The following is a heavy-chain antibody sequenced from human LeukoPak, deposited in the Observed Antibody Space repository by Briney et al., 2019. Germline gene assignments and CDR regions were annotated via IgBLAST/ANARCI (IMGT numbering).Heavy chain of an antibody. CDR1: GFTFSSYE. CDR2: IKQDGSEK. CDR3: ARDTLGEGEDANYAVYYFDY. Sequence: GGSLRLSCAASGFTFSSYEMNWVRQAPGKGLEWVANIKQDGSEKYYVDSLKGRFTISRDNAKNSLYLQMNSLRADDTAVYYCARDTLGEGEDANYAVYYFDYWGQGTVVTVSS. V-gene: IGHV3-7*01. J-gene: IGHJ4*02. D-gene: IGHD4/OR15-4a*01.